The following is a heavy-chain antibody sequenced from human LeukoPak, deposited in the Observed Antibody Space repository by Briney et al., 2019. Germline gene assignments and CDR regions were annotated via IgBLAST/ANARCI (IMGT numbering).Heavy chain of an antibody. V-gene: IGHV3-7*01. CDR2: IKQDGSEK. CDR3: ARERGLYSSSWHLLNY. CDR1: GFTFSSYW. J-gene: IGHJ4*02. Sequence: PGGSLRLSCAASGFTFSSYWMSWVRQAPGKGLEWVANIKQDGSEKYYVDSVKGRFTISRDNAKNSLYLQMNSLRAEDTAVYYCARERGLYSSSWHLLNYWRQGTLVTVSS. D-gene: IGHD6-13*01.